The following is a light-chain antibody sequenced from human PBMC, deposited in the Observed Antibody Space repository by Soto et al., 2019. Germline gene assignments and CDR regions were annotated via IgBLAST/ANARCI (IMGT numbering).Light chain of an antibody. Sequence: QSALTQPASVSGSPGQSITISCTGTSSDVGGYNYVSWYQQHPGKAPKLMIYEVSNRPSGVSNRFSGSKSGNTASRTISGLQAEDEADYYCSSYTSSSTLVFGIGTKVTVL. CDR3: SSYTSSSTLV. J-gene: IGLJ1*01. CDR1: SSDVGGYNY. CDR2: EVS. V-gene: IGLV2-14*01.